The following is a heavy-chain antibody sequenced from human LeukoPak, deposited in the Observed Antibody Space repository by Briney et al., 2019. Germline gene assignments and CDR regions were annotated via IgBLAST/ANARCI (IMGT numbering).Heavy chain of an antibody. Sequence: GASVKVSCKASGYTFTSYGISWVRQAPGQGLEWMGWISAYNGNTNYAQKFQGRVTMTRDTSISTAYMELSRLRSDDTAVYYCARDKGAVAEPYYYYYMDVWGKGTTVTVSS. CDR1: GYTFTSYG. CDR2: ISAYNGNT. D-gene: IGHD6-19*01. V-gene: IGHV1-18*01. J-gene: IGHJ6*03. CDR3: ARDKGAVAEPYYYYYMDV.